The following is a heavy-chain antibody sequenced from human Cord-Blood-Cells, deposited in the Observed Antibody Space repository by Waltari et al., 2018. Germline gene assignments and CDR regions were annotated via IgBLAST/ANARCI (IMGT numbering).Heavy chain of an antibody. CDR2: FDPEDGET. J-gene: IGHJ5*02. Sequence: QLVQSGAEVKKPGASVKVSCKVSGYTLTELSMHWVRQAPGKGLEWMGGFDPEDGETIYAQKFQGRVTMTEDTSTDTAYMELSSLRSEDTAVYYCATDSRHTRITIFGVVTDNWFDPWGQGTLVTVSS. D-gene: IGHD3-3*01. CDR1: GYTLTELS. CDR3: ATDSRHTRITIFGVVTDNWFDP. V-gene: IGHV1-24*01.